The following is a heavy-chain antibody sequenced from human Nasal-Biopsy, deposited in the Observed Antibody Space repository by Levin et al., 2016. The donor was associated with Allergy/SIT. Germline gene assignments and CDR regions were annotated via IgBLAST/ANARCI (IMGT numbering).Heavy chain of an antibody. CDR2: IYYSGKT. V-gene: IGHV4-31*03. D-gene: IGHD3-3*01. CDR3: TTDLRGSYFDF. J-gene: IGHJ4*02. CDR1: GGAMSSSGYH. Sequence: LRLSCTVSGGAMSSSGYHWSWIRQHPGKGLEWIGNIYYSGKTHYNPSLKSRVKISVDASQNQFSLKLSTVSAADTAMYFCTTDLRGSYFDFWGQGILVTVAS.